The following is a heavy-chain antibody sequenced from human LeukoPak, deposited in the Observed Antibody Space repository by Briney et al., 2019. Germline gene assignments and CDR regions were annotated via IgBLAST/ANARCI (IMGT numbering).Heavy chain of an antibody. V-gene: IGHV3-53*01. D-gene: IGHD3-10*01. J-gene: IGHJ4*02. CDR2: IYGGGST. Sequence: GGSLRLSCADSGFTVSSNYMSWARQAPGKGLEWVSVIYGGGSTSYADSVKGLFNISRDNSKNPLYLQMNSLRAEDTAVYYCARGRGAYYFDYWGQGTLVTTSS. CDR1: GFTVSSNY. CDR3: ARGRGAYYFDY.